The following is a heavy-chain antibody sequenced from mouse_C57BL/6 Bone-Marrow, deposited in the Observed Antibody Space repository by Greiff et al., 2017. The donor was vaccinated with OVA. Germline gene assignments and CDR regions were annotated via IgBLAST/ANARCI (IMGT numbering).Heavy chain of an antibody. D-gene: IGHD1-1*01. Sequence: EVKLQESGGGLVKPGGSLKLSCAASGFTFSDYGMHWVRQAPEKGLEWVAYISSGSSTISYADTVKGRFTISRDNAKNTLFLQMTSLRSEDTAMYYCARKRTNYWGQGTTLTVSS. CDR2: ISSGSSTI. V-gene: IGHV5-17*01. CDR1: GFTFSDYG. J-gene: IGHJ2*01. CDR3: ARKRTNY.